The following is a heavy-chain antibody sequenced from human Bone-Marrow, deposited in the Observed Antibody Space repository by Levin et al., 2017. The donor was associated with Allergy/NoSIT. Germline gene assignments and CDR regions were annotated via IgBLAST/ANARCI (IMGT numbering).Heavy chain of an antibody. J-gene: IGHJ5*02. CDR1: GFTFSGSS. V-gene: IGHV3-73*01. CDR2: IRGKAT. CDR3: TRLPEQGPVEGSWFDP. Sequence: GGSLRLSCAASGFTFSGSSMHWVRQASGRGLEWVGRIRGKATSYAASVKGRFILSRDDSKNTAYLQMNSLRTEDTAVYYCTRLPEQGPVEGSWFDPWGQGTLVTVSS. D-gene: IGHD6-19*01.